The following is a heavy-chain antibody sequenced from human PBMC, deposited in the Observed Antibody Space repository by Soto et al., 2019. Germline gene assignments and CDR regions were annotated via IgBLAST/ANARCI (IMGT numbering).Heavy chain of an antibody. CDR1: GGTFSSYA. V-gene: IGHV1-69*06. Sequence: QVQLVQSGAEVKKPGSSVKVSCKASGGTFSSYAISWVRQAPGQGLEWMGGIIPIFGTANYAQKFQGRVTITADKSTSTAYMELSSLRSEDTAVYHCARGDYDYVWGSYRPDGWFDPWGQGTLVTVSS. CDR3: ARGDYDYVWGSYRPDGWFDP. CDR2: IIPIFGTA. D-gene: IGHD3-16*02. J-gene: IGHJ5*02.